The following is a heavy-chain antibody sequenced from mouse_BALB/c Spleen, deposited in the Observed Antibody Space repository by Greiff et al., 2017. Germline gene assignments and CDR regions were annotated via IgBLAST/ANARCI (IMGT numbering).Heavy chain of an antibody. D-gene: IGHD1-1*01. CDR2: IWGDGST. J-gene: IGHJ3*01. CDR1: GFSLTGYG. V-gene: IGHV2-6-7*01. CDR3: ARGGSYGAWFAY. Sequence: QVQLKESGPGLVAPSQSLSITCTVSGFSLTGYGVNWVRQPPGKGLEWLGMIWGDGSTDYNSALKSRLIISKDNSKSQVFLKMNSLQTDDTARYYCARGGSYGAWFAYWGQGTLVTVSA.